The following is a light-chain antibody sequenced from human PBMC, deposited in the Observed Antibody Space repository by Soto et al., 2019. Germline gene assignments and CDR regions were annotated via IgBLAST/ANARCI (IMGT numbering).Light chain of an antibody. CDR1: SSDIGDYDY. J-gene: IGLJ1*01. CDR2: EVS. V-gene: IGLV2-14*01. Sequence: QSALTQPASVSGSTGQSITISCTGSSSDIGDYDYVSWYQQHPGKAPKVLISEVSNRPSGVSNRFSGSKSGNTASLTISGLQAEDEADYYCNSYATGNTRVFGNGTKVTVL. CDR3: NSYATGNTRV.